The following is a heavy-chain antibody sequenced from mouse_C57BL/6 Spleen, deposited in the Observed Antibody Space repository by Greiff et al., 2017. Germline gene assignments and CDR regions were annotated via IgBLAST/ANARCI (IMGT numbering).Heavy chain of an antibody. CDR3: ARGTELGRKYFDY. J-gene: IGHJ2*01. CDR1: GFTFSDYG. V-gene: IGHV5-17*01. D-gene: IGHD4-1*01. CDR2: ISSGSSTI. Sequence: EVKLVESGGGLVKPGGSLKLSCAASGFTFSDYGMHWVRQAPEKGLEWVAYISSGSSTIYYADTVKGRFTISRDNAKNTLFLQMTSLRSEDTAMYYCARGTELGRKYFDYWGQGTTLTVSS.